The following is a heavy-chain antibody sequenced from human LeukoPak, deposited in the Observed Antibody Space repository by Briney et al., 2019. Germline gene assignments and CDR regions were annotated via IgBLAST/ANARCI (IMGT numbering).Heavy chain of an antibody. CDR2: ISAYNGNT. CDR3: ATGITYYDSSGKAAFDI. J-gene: IGHJ3*02. CDR1: GYTFTSHG. D-gene: IGHD3-22*01. Sequence: GASVKASCKASGYTFTSHGISWVRQAPGQGLEWMGWISAYNGNTNYAQKFQGKVTMTTHASTSTAYMELRSLRSDDTAVYYCATGITYYDSSGKAAFDIWGQGTMVTVSS. V-gene: IGHV1-18*01.